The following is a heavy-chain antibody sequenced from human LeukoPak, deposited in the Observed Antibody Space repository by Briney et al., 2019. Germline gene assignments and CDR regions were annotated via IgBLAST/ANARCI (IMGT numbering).Heavy chain of an antibody. CDR3: ARAWWVGSSLVFDY. Sequence: SETLSLTCSVSGDSISYFYWSWIRQAAGKGLEWIGRFSTSGSTDYNASLKSRVTMSVDTSKNQLSLKVISVTAADTAVYYCARAWWVGSSLVFDYWGQGTLVTVSS. D-gene: IGHD6-13*01. V-gene: IGHV4-4*07. CDR1: GDSISYFY. CDR2: FSTSGST. J-gene: IGHJ4*02.